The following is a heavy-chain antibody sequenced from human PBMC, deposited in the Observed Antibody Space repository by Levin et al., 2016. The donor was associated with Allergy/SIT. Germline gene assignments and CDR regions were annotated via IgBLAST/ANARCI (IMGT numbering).Heavy chain of an antibody. Sequence: GESLKISCAGSGFTFSSYWMSWVRQAPGKGLEWVANIKQDGSEKNYADSVKGRFTISRDNARDTLYLQVNSLRAEDTAVYYCAREIDRNNGRWFDPWGQGTLVTVSS. CDR3: AREIDRNNGRWFDP. CDR1: GFTFSSYW. V-gene: IGHV3-7*01. D-gene: IGHD1/OR15-1a*01. CDR2: IKQDGSEK. J-gene: IGHJ5*02.